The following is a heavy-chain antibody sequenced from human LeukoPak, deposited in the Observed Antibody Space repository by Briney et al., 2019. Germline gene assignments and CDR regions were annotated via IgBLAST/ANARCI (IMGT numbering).Heavy chain of an antibody. D-gene: IGHD3-22*01. Sequence: ASVKVSCKASGYTFTGYYMHWVRQAPGQGLEWMGRINPNSGGTNYAQKFQGRVTMTRDTSISTAYMELSRLRSDDTAVYYCARTDDSSGYRDAFDIWGQGIMVTVSS. CDR3: ARTDDSSGYRDAFDI. CDR2: INPNSGGT. CDR1: GYTFTGYY. J-gene: IGHJ3*02. V-gene: IGHV1-2*06.